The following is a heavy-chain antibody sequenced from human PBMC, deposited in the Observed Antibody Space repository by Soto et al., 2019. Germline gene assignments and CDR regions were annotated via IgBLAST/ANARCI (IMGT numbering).Heavy chain of an antibody. Sequence: ASVKVPCKASGYTFTGYYMHWVRQAPGQGLEWMGWINPNSGGTNYAQKFQGWVTMTRDTSISTAYMELSRLRSDDTAVYYCARASSGWYNGDDAFDIWGQGTMVTVSS. J-gene: IGHJ3*02. CDR1: GYTFTGYY. V-gene: IGHV1-2*04. CDR3: ARASSGWYNGDDAFDI. D-gene: IGHD6-19*01. CDR2: INPNSGGT.